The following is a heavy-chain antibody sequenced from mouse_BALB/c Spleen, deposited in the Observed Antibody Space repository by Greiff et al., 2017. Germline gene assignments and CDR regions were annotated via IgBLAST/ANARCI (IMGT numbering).Heavy chain of an antibody. CDR3: ARWGSSWDAMDY. Sequence: EVKLMESGPGLVKPSQSLSLTCTVTGYSITSDYAWNWIRQFPGNKLEWMGYISYSGSTSYNPSLKSRISITRDTSKNQFFLQLNSVTTEDTATYYCARWGSSWDAMDYWGQGTSVTVSS. D-gene: IGHD1-1*01. V-gene: IGHV3-2*02. J-gene: IGHJ4*01. CDR2: ISYSGST. CDR1: GYSITSDYA.